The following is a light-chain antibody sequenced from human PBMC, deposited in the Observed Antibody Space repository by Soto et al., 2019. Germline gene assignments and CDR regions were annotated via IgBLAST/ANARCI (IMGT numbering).Light chain of an antibody. CDR2: GAS. Sequence: IVMEQSPATLSVSTGERATLSCRASQSVSSNLAWYQFKPGQAPRIIIFGASGRATGIPDRFSGSGSGTEFTLTVDRLEPEDFAVYYCHQYGSSPQTFGRGTKVDIK. CDR1: QSVSSN. J-gene: IGKJ1*01. CDR3: HQYGSSPQT. V-gene: IGKV3-20*01.